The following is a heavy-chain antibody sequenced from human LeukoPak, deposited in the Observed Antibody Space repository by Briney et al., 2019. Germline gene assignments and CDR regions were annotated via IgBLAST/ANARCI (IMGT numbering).Heavy chain of an antibody. CDR2: INPNSGGT. CDR3: ARTVAPQYCTGGVCYYYYYYMDV. D-gene: IGHD2-8*02. J-gene: IGHJ6*03. CDR1: GYTFTGYY. V-gene: IGHV1-2*02. Sequence: ASVKVSCKASGYTFTGYYMHWVRQAPGQGLEWMGWINPNSGGTNYAQKFQGRVTMTRDTSISTAYMELSRLRSDDTAVYYCARTVAPQYCTGGVCYYYYYYMDVWGKGTMVTVSS.